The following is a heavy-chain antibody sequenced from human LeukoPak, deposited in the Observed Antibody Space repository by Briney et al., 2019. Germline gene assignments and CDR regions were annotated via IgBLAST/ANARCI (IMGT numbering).Heavy chain of an antibody. CDR2: ISGSGGGT. CDR1: GFTFSSYS. CDR3: AKGGHSSSWYGPDY. V-gene: IGHV3-23*01. J-gene: IGHJ4*02. Sequence: GASLRLSCAASGFTFSSYSMSGVRQAPGKGLEWVSVISGSGGGTYYADSVRGRFTISRDNSKNTLYLQINSLRAEDTAVYYCAKGGHSSSWYGPDYWGQGTLVTVSS. D-gene: IGHD6-13*01.